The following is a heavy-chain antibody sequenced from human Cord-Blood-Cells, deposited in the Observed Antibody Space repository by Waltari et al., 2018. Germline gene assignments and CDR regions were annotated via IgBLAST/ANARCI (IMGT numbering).Heavy chain of an antibody. V-gene: IGHV1-8*03. CDR1: GSTFPSYD. CDR2: MNPNSGNT. J-gene: IGHJ2*01. Sequence: VHMSPAGDAVKKPGSPVKVTCQDAGSTFPSYDINRVRQATGQGLEGMGWMNPNSGNTGYAQKFQGIVTITRNTSISTAYMELSSLRSEDTAVYYCARVKAARVWYFDLWGRGTLVTVSS. D-gene: IGHD6-6*01. CDR3: ARVKAARVWYFDL.